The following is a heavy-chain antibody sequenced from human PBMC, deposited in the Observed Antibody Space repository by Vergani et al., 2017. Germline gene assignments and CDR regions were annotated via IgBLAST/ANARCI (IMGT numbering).Heavy chain of an antibody. J-gene: IGHJ4*02. Sequence: EVQLLESGGGLVQPGGSLRLSCAASGFTFSSYAMSWVRQAPGKGVEWVSAISGSGGSTYYADSVKGRFTISRDNSKNTLYLQMNSLRAEDTAVYYCAKDWGKYCTNGVCPIDYWGQGTLVTVSS. D-gene: IGHD2-8*01. CDR3: AKDWGKYCTNGVCPIDY. CDR2: ISGSGGST. CDR1: GFTFSSYA. V-gene: IGHV3-23*01.